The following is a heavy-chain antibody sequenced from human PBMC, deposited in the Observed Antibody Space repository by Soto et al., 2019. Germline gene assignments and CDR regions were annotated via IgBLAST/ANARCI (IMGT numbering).Heavy chain of an antibody. V-gene: IGHV4-31*03. Sequence: SETLSLTCTVSGGSISSGGYYWSWIRQHPGKGLEWIGYIYYSGSTYYNPSLKSRVTISVDTSKNQFSLKLSSVTAADTAVYYCARGGGYYYDSRVIKDWFDPWGQGTLVTVSS. D-gene: IGHD3-22*01. CDR1: GGSISSGGYY. CDR3: ARGGGYYYDSRVIKDWFDP. CDR2: IYYSGST. J-gene: IGHJ5*02.